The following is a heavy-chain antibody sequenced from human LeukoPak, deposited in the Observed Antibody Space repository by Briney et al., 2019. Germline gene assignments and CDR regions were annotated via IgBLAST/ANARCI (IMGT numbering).Heavy chain of an antibody. Sequence: GGSLRLSCAASGFAFSAYAINWVRQAPGKGLEWVSYISSSSRTVFYADSVKGRFTISRDNARNSLYLQMNSLRAEDTAVYYCAKDRATYYDCWSGPFDYWGQGTLVTVSS. V-gene: IGHV3-48*01. J-gene: IGHJ4*02. CDR2: ISSSSRTV. CDR3: AKDRATYYDCWSGPFDY. D-gene: IGHD3-3*01. CDR1: GFAFSAYA.